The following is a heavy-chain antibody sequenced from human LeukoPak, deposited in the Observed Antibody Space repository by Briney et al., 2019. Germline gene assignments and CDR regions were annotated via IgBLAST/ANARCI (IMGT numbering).Heavy chain of an antibody. Sequence: GGSLRLSCAASGFTFSRHGMHWVRQAPGKGLEWLALIWYDGTNKYYADSVKGRFTISRDNSKNTVYLQMNSLRAEDTAVYYCARALYYYDSSGYQRRNWFDPWGQGTLVTVSS. V-gene: IGHV3-33*01. CDR1: GFTFSRHG. J-gene: IGHJ5*02. CDR2: IWYDGTNK. CDR3: ARALYYYDSSGYQRRNWFDP. D-gene: IGHD3-22*01.